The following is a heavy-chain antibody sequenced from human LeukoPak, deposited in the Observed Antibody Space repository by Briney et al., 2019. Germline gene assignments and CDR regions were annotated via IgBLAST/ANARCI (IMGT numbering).Heavy chain of an antibody. D-gene: IGHD3-22*01. CDR2: ISHSRST. J-gene: IGHJ3*02. V-gene: IGHV4-34*01. Sequence: PSETLSLTCAVYGGSFRGYYLSWIRGPPGPGLEALGEISHSRSTNYNPCLKSRVTISVATSKNQFSLTLSFVAAADTAVYYCARDTYYYNSGTSWSDVFDIWGQGTMVIVSS. CDR3: ARDTYYYNSGTSWSDVFDI. CDR1: GGSFRGYY.